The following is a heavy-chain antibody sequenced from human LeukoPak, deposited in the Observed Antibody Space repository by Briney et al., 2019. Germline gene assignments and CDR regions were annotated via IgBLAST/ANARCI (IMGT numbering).Heavy chain of an antibody. D-gene: IGHD6-19*01. CDR1: GYTFTSYG. V-gene: IGHV1-18*01. CDR3: ARVVWEQWLSCLDY. Sequence: ASVKVSCKASGYTFTSYGISWVRQAPGQGLEWMGWISAYNGNTNYAQKLQGRVTMITDTSTSTAYMELRSLRSDDTAVYYCARVVWEQWLSCLDYWGQGTLVTVSS. CDR2: ISAYNGNT. J-gene: IGHJ4*02.